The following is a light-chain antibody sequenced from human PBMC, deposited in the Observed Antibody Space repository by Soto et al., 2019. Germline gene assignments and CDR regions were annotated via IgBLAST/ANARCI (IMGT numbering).Light chain of an antibody. CDR3: QAWDSSTYV. J-gene: IGLJ1*01. CDR1: KLGDKY. V-gene: IGLV3-1*01. Sequence: SYALTQPPSVSVSPGQTASITCSGDKLGDKYACWYQQKPGQSPVLVIYQDSKRPSGIPERFSGSNSGNTATLTISGTQAMDEADYYCQAWDSSTYVCGTGTRSPS. CDR2: QDS.